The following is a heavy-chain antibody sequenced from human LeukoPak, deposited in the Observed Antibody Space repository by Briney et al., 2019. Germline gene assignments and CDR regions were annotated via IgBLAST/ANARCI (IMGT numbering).Heavy chain of an antibody. CDR3: AKDQEDRGYPSSFDF. D-gene: IGHD2-15*01. Sequence: GKSLRLSCAASGFTFSSFAMNWVRQAPGKGLEWVSCIRGNSGMRFYSDSVRGRFTISRDNSKNTLYLQMDSLRVDDTAVYFCAKDQEDRGYPSSFDFWGQGTLVTVSS. V-gene: IGHV3-23*01. CDR2: IRGNSGMR. J-gene: IGHJ4*02. CDR1: GFTFSSFA.